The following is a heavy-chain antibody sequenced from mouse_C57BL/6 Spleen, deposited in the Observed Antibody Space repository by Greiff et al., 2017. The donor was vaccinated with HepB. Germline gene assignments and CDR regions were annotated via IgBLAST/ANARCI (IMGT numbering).Heavy chain of an antibody. V-gene: IGHV5-2*01. J-gene: IGHJ1*03. Sequence: EVKLMESGGGLVQPGESLKLSCESNEYEFPSHDMSWVRKTPEKRLEFVAAINSDGGSTYYPDTMERRFIISRDNTKKTLYLQMSSLRSEDTALYYCARQKDYGYFDVWGTGTTVTVSS. CDR1: EYEFPSHD. CDR3: ARQKDYGYFDV. CDR2: INSDGGST.